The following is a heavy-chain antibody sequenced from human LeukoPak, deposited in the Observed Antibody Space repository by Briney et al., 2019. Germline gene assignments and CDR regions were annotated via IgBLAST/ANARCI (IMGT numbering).Heavy chain of an antibody. J-gene: IGHJ5*02. CDR2: IYYSGST. CDR3: ARDRIMVRAPSDWFDP. CDR1: GGSISSSSYY. D-gene: IGHD3-10*01. Sequence: PSETLSLTCTVSGGSISSSSYYWGWIRQPPGKGLEWIGSIYYSGSTYYNPSLKSRVTISVDTSKTQFSLKLSSVTAADTAVYYCARDRIMVRAPSDWFDPWGQGTLVTVSS. V-gene: IGHV4-39*07.